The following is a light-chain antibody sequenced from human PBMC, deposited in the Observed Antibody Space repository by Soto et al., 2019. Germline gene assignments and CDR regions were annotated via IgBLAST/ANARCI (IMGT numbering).Light chain of an antibody. J-gene: IGKJ2*01. CDR1: QSVSSN. CDR2: GAS. Sequence: EIVMTQSPATLSVSPGERAALSCRASQSVSSNFAWYQQKPGQAPRLLIYGASTRATGIPARFSGSRSGTEFTLTISSLQSEDFAVYYCQQSNNWPYTFGQGTKREIK. CDR3: QQSNNWPYT. V-gene: IGKV3-15*01.